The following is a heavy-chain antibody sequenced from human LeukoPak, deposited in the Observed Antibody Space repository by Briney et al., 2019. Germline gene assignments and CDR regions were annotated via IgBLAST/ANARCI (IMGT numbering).Heavy chain of an antibody. D-gene: IGHD2-8*01. V-gene: IGHV3-15*01. Sequence: PGGCLRLSXAASGFIFSNTWMSWVRQPPGKGMEWVGRITRKTDGGTTDYAAPVKGRFTIPSHQSKKTMYQQMNSLRTEGTSVFYSTAGLYDWGQGTLVTVSS. CDR2: ITRKTDGGTT. CDR1: GFIFSNTW. CDR3: TAGLYD. J-gene: IGHJ4*02.